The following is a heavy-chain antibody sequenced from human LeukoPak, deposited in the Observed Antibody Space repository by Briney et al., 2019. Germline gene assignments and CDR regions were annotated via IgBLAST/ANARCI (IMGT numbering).Heavy chain of an antibody. CDR2: ISYDGSNK. J-gene: IGHJ4*02. CDR3: ASESAVAGYFDY. Sequence: GGSLRLSCAASGFTFSSYAMHWVRQAPGKGLEWVAVISYDGSNKYYADSVKGRFTISRDNSKNTLYLQMNSLRAEDTAVYYCASESAVAGYFDYWGQGTLVTVSS. V-gene: IGHV3-30-3*01. D-gene: IGHD6-19*01. CDR1: GFTFSSYA.